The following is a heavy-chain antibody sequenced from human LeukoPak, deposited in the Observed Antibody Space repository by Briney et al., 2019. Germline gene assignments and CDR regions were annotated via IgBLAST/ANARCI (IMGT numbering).Heavy chain of an antibody. Sequence: GGSLRLSCAASGLTFSNAWMSWVRQAPGKGLEWVGRIKSKTDGGTTDYAAPVKGRFTISRDDSKNTLYLQMNSLKTEDTAVYYCTTDWVRGTAMVLPLDYWGQGTLVTVSS. V-gene: IGHV3-15*01. CDR3: TTDWVRGTAMVLPLDY. CDR1: GLTFSNAW. D-gene: IGHD5-18*01. J-gene: IGHJ4*02. CDR2: IKSKTDGGTT.